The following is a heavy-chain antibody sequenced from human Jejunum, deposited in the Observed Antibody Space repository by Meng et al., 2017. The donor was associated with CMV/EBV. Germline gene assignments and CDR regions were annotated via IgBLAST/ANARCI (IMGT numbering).Heavy chain of an antibody. J-gene: IGHJ4*02. Sequence: FTFSPYAMPWVRQAPGKGLEWVSLIYSGGSTTYYADSVKGRFTISRDDSKNTLYLQMNSLRAEDTAIYYCAKDLFYDGSGYYLGNWGQGALVTVSS. V-gene: IGHV3-23*03. CDR2: IYSGGSTT. CDR1: FTFSPYA. D-gene: IGHD3-22*01. CDR3: AKDLFYDGSGYYLGN.